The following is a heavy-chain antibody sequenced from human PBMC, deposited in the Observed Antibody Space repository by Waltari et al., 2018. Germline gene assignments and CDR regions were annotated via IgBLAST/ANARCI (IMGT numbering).Heavy chain of an antibody. Sequence: QVQLVQSGAEVKKPGASVKVSCKASGYTFTTYYIHWVRQAPGQGLEWMGFINPSGGSTIYAQIFHGRLTMTRDTSTSTVSLEVTSLRSEDTAVYYCARNVQSGLDFWGQGTLVTVSS. V-gene: IGHV1-46*03. CDR2: INPSGGST. CDR3: ARNVQSGLDF. J-gene: IGHJ4*02. D-gene: IGHD1-26*01. CDR1: GYTFTTYY.